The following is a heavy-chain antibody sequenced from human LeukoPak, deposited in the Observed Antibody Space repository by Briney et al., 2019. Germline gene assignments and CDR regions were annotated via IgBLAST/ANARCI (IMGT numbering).Heavy chain of an antibody. CDR3: ARWYSSSSRALDI. D-gene: IGHD6-6*01. CDR2: IYYSGST. J-gene: IGHJ3*02. CDR1: GGAISSYY. Sequence: SETLSLTCTVSGGAISSYYWSWIRKPPGMGLERIGYIYYSGSTNYNPSLESRVTISVDTSKNQFSLKLSSVTAADMAVYFCARWYSSSSRALDIWGQGTMVTVSS. V-gene: IGHV4-59*01.